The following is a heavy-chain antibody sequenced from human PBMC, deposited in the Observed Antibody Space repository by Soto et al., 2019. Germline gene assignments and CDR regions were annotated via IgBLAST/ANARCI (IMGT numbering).Heavy chain of an antibody. J-gene: IGHJ5*02. CDR1: GGTFSSDP. D-gene: IGHD3-3*01. V-gene: IGHV1-69*04. CDR2: IIPIAGIT. CDR3: VRDQTYDFWSGYHES. Sequence: QIQLVQSGAEVKKPGSSVKVSCKASGGTFSSDPISWVRQAPGQGPEWMGRIIPIAGITNFAQKFHGRVTITADTSTSTAYMKVSSLRSDDTAVYYCVRDQTYDFWSGYHESWGPGTLVTGSS.